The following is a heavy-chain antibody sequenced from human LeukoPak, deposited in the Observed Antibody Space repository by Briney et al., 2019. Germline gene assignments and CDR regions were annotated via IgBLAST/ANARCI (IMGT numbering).Heavy chain of an antibody. CDR2: IYYSGST. V-gene: IGHV4-59*01. CDR3: ARSRSGSYYYYGMDV. J-gene: IGHJ6*02. CDR1: GASINYYY. D-gene: IGHD1-26*01. Sequence: NPSETLSLTCSVSGASINYYYWSWIRPPPGKGLVWIGYIYYSGSTNYNPSLKSRVTMSVDTSKNQFSLKLSSVTAADTAVYFCARSRSGSYYYYGMDVWGQGTTVTVSS.